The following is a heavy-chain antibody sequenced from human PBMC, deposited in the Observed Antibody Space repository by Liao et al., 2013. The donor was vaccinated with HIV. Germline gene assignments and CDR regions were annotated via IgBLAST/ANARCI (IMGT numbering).Heavy chain of an antibody. CDR3: ARGRQPYLWYFDL. CDR2: IYYTGST. Sequence: QVQLQESGPGLVKPSQTLSLTCTVSGVSISSGDYFWTWIRQPPGKGLEWIGYIYYTGSTYYNPSLKSRLTMSIDTSKNQFSLKLTSLTAADTAVYYCARGRQPYLWYFDLWGRGTWSLSPQ. D-gene: IGHD5-18*01. V-gene: IGHV4-30-4*08. CDR1: GVSISSGDYF. J-gene: IGHJ2*01.